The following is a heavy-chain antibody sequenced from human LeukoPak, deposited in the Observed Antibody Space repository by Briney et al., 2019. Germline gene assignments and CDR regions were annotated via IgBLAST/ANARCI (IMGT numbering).Heavy chain of an antibody. CDR3: ARVYSGDGCLDY. J-gene: IGHJ4*02. Sequence: GESLKISCKGSGYTFTTDWIGWVRQMPGKGLEWMGIIYPGDSDTRYSPAFQGQVTISADKSTNTAYLQWSRLKASDTAMYYCARVYSGDGCLDYWGQGTLVTVSS. CDR1: GYTFTTDW. CDR2: IYPGDSDT. D-gene: IGHD5-12*01. V-gene: IGHV5-51*01.